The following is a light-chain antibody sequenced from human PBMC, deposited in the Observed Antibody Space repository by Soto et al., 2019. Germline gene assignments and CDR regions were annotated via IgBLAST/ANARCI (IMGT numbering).Light chain of an antibody. J-gene: IGLJ1*01. V-gene: IGLV7-43*01. Sequence: QAVVTQEPSLTMSPGGTVTLTCASNTGAVTRTNYPNWFPQKPGKAPRALIYSTTNKPSWTPARFSGSLLGGKAALTLSNVQTEDEADYYCLLYLGGANVFGSGTKLTVL. CDR1: TGAVTRTNY. CDR3: LLYLGGANV. CDR2: STT.